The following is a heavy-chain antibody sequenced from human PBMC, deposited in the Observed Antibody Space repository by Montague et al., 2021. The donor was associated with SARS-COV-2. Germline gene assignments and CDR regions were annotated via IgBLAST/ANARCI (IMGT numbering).Heavy chain of an antibody. Sequence: SETLSLTCTVSGGSSSSSNYYWGWIRQPPGKGLEWIGSIYYSGSTYYNPSLKSRVTISVDTSKNQFSLKLSSVTAADTAVYYCARHGWGWLRLLRPFDYWGQGSLVTVSS. CDR2: IYYSGST. D-gene: IGHD5-12*01. CDR3: ARHGWGWLRLLRPFDY. J-gene: IGHJ4*02. V-gene: IGHV4-39*01. CDR1: GGSSSSSNYY.